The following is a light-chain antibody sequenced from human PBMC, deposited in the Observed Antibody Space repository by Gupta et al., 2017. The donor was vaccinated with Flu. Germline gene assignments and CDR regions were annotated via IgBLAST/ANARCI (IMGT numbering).Light chain of an antibody. Sequence: QSALTQPRSVSGSPGQSVTISCTGTSSDVGGSNYVSWYQHYPGKAPKLIIYDVSERHSGVPDRFSGSKSGNTASLTISGLQAEDEADYHRSSNAGGYSWVFGGGTKLTVL. CDR3: SSNAGGYSWV. J-gene: IGLJ3*02. CDR2: DVS. V-gene: IGLV2-11*01. CDR1: SSDVGGSNY.